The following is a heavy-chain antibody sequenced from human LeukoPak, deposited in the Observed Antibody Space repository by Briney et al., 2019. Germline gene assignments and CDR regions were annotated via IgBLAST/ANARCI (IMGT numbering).Heavy chain of an antibody. CDR2: IYSSGST. V-gene: IGHV4-34*01. CDR3: ARHYGP. Sequence: SETLSLTCAVYGGSFSGYYWSWIRQPPGKGLEWIGSIYSSGSTYYNPSLKSRVTISVDTSKNQFSLKLSSVTAADTAVYYCARHYGPWGQGTLVTVSS. D-gene: IGHD3-16*01. CDR1: GGSFSGYY. J-gene: IGHJ5*02.